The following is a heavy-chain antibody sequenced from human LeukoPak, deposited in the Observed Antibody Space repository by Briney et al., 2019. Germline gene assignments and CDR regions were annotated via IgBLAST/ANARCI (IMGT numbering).Heavy chain of an antibody. CDR1: GGTFSSYA. D-gene: IGHD2-2*01. J-gene: IGHJ6*02. CDR3: ARLPLSCSSTSCYPYYYYGMDV. CDR2: IIPILGIA. Sequence: SVKVSCKASGGTFSSYAISWVRQAPGQGLEWMGRIIPILGIANYAQKFQGRVTITVDKSTSTAYMELSSLRSEDTAVYYCARLPLSCSSTSCYPYYYYGMDVWGQGTTVTVSS. V-gene: IGHV1-69*04.